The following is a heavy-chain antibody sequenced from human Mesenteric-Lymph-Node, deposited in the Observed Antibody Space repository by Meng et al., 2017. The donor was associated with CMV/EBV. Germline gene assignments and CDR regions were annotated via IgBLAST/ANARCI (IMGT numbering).Heavy chain of an antibody. Sequence: GGSLRLSCAASGFTFSSYAMSWVRQAPGKGLEWAARIHGDGASTAYADSVEGRFTVSRDNAKNTLYLQMISLRAEDTAVYYCARVQSSGWFGYHFDYWGQGALVTVSS. V-gene: IGHV3-74*03. CDR3: ARVQSSGWFGYHFDY. J-gene: IGHJ4*02. CDR1: GFTFSSYA. D-gene: IGHD6-19*01. CDR2: IHGDGAST.